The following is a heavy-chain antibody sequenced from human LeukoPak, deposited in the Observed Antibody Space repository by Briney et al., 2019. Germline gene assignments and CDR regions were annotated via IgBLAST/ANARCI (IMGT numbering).Heavy chain of an antibody. CDR3: ARAPGTDGYYYYYYMDV. J-gene: IGHJ6*03. CDR2: ISGSGGST. CDR1: GFTFSSYA. Sequence: GGSLRLSCAASGFTFSSYAMSWVRQAPGKGLEWVSAISGSGGSTYYADSVKGRFTISRDNSKNTLYLQMNSLRAEDTALYYCARAPGTDGYYYYYYMDVWGKGTTVTVSS. V-gene: IGHV3-23*01. D-gene: IGHD1-1*01.